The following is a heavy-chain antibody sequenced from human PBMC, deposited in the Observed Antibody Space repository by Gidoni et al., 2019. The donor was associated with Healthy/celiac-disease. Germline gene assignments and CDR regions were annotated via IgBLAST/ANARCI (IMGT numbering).Heavy chain of an antibody. CDR3: ARGRAAAGTFDY. V-gene: IGHV4-38-2*01. Sequence: QVQLQESGPGLVKPSETLSLTCAVSGYSISSGYYWGWIRQPPGKGLEWIGSIYHSGSTYYNPSLKSRVTISVDTSKNQFSLKLSSVTAADTAVYYCARGRAAAGTFDYWGQGTLVTVSS. CDR1: GYSISSGYY. J-gene: IGHJ4*02. D-gene: IGHD6-13*01. CDR2: IYHSGST.